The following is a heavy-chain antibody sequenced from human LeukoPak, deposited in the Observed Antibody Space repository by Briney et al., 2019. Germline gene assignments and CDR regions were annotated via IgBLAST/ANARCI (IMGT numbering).Heavy chain of an antibody. CDR3: ARRTGYLNYYYYYYVDV. J-gene: IGHJ6*03. D-gene: IGHD3/OR15-3a*01. CDR1: GGSISSHY. Sequence: SETLSLTCTVSGGSISSHYWSWIRQPPGKGLEWIGYIYYSGSTNYNPSLKSRVTISVDTSRNQFSLKLSSVTAADSAVYYCARRTGYLNYYYYYYVDVWGNGTTVTVSS. V-gene: IGHV4-59*11. CDR2: IYYSGST.